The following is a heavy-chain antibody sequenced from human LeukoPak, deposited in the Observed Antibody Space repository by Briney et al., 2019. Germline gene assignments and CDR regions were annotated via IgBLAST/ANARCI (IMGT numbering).Heavy chain of an antibody. CDR3: VKDRSIAAPNNDFFDS. V-gene: IGHV3-64D*06. CDR1: GFTFNRFY. J-gene: IGHJ4*02. D-gene: IGHD6-6*01. Sequence: GGSLRLSCSASGFTFNRFYLHWVRQAPGKGLEFVSHISSNGATTYYADPVKGRFTISRDNSKNTLYLQMSSLRADDTAVYYCVKDRSIAAPNNDFFDSWGQGALVTVSS. CDR2: ISSNGATT.